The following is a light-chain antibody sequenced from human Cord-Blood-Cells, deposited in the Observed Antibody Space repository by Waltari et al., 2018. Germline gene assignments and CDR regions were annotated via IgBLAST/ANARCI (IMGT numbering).Light chain of an antibody. J-gene: IGKJ4*01. CDR3: QQYYSTPLT. V-gene: IGKV4-1*01. Sequence: DIVMAQSPASLPVSLGERATINCKSSQSVLYSSNNKNYLAWYQQDPGPPPKLLIYWASTRESGVPDRFSGSGSGTDFTLTISSLQAEDVAVYYCQQYYSTPLTFGGGTKVEIK. CDR2: WAS. CDR1: QSVLYSSNNKNY.